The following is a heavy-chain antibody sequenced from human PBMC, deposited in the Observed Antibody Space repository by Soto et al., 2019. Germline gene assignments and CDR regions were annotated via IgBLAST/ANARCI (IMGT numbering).Heavy chain of an antibody. CDR3: ARVDRRVAPVGY. CDR1: GFTFSSYW. Sequence: GGSLRLSCAAAGFTFSSYWMHWVRQAPGKGLVWVSRINSDGSSTSYADSVKGRFTISRDNAKNTLYLQMNSLRAEDTAVYYCARVDRRVAPVGYWGQGTLVTVSS. J-gene: IGHJ4*02. CDR2: INSDGSST. V-gene: IGHV3-74*01. D-gene: IGHD2-15*01.